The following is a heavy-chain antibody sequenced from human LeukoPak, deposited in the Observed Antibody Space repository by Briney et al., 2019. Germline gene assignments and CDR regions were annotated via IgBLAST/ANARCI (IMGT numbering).Heavy chain of an antibody. CDR3: ARIVVAHLFDP. CDR2: IIPIFGTA. J-gene: IGHJ5*02. D-gene: IGHD2-2*01. CDR1: GGTFSSYA. Sequence: SVKVSCKASGGTFSSYAISWVRQAPGQGLEWMGGIIPIFGTASYAQKFQGRVTITADKSTSTAYMELSSLRSEDTAVYYCARIVVAHLFDPWGQGTLVTVSS. V-gene: IGHV1-69*06.